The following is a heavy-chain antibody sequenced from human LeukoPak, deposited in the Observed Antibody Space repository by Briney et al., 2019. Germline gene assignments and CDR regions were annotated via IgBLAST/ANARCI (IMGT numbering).Heavy chain of an antibody. J-gene: IGHJ3*02. CDR1: GFTFDDCA. V-gene: IGHV3-9*01. Sequence: PGRSLRLSCAASGFTFDDCAMHWVRRAPGKGQEWVSGISWNSGSIGYADSVKGRFTISRDNAKNSLYLQMNSLRAEDTALYYCAKDLTSGDGAFDIWGQGTMVTVSS. CDR3: AKDLTSGDGAFDI. D-gene: IGHD3-10*01. CDR2: ISWNSGSI.